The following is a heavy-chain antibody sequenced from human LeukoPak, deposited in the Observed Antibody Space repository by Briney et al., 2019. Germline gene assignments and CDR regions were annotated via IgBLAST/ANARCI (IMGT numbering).Heavy chain of an antibody. CDR3: ARNFGVVVPAAMYYYYYMDV. Sequence: ASVKVSCKASGYTFTSYGISWVRQAPGQGLEWMGWISAYNGNTNYAQKLQGRVTMTTDASTSIAYMELRSLRSDDTAVYYCARNFGVVVPAAMYYYYYMDVWGKGTTVTVSS. D-gene: IGHD2-2*01. CDR1: GYTFTSYG. J-gene: IGHJ6*03. V-gene: IGHV1-18*01. CDR2: ISAYNGNT.